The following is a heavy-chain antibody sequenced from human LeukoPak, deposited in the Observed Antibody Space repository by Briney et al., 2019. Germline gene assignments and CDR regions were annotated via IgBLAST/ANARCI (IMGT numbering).Heavy chain of an antibody. D-gene: IGHD5-24*01. CDR2: ISWDGGST. Sequence: GGSLRLSCAASGFTFDDYAMHWVRQAPGKGLEWVSLISWDGGSTYYADSVKGRFTISRDNSKNSLYLQMNSLRAEDTAVYYCARDGGWLQFYDYWGQGTLVTVSS. J-gene: IGHJ4*02. CDR3: ARDGGWLQFYDY. CDR1: GFTFDDYA. V-gene: IGHV3-43D*03.